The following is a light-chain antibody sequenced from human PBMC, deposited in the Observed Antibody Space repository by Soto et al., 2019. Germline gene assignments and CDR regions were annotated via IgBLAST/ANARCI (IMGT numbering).Light chain of an antibody. CDR2: GAS. CDR3: QQYNDWPPT. Sequence: EIVLTQSPGTLSLSPGERATLSCRASQSVSNNYLAWYQQKPGQAPRLLIYGASTRATGIPARFSGSGSGTEFTLSIGSLQSEDFAVYYCQQYNDWPPTFGQGTKVDNK. CDR1: QSVSNN. V-gene: IGKV3-15*01. J-gene: IGKJ1*01.